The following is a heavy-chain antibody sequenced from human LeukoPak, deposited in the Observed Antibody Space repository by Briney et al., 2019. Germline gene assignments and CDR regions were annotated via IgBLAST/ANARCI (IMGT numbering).Heavy chain of an antibody. CDR1: GFTFSRYG. J-gene: IGHJ3*02. CDR2: IWYDGSNK. V-gene: IGHV3-33*06. Sequence: PGRSLRLSCAASGFTFSRYGMHWVRQAPGQGLEWVAVIWYDGSNKYYADSVKGRFTISRDNSKNTLYLQMKSLRAEDTAVYYCAKGKTPTGAFDIWGQGTMVTVSS. CDR3: AKGKTPTGAFDI. D-gene: IGHD1-14*01.